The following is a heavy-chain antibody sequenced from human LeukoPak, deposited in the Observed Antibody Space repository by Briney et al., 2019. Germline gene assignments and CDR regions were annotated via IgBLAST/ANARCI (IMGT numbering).Heavy chain of an antibody. Sequence: AGGSLRLSCAASGFTFSSYAMSWVRQAPGKGLEWVSAISGSGDDTYYADSVKGRFTISRDNSKNTLYLQMSGLRAEDTAVYYCAKEPSYCTNGVCYSRVFDRWGQGTLVTVSS. D-gene: IGHD2-8*01. CDR1: GFTFSSYA. CDR3: AKEPSYCTNGVCYSRVFDR. J-gene: IGHJ5*02. CDR2: ISGSGDDT. V-gene: IGHV3-23*01.